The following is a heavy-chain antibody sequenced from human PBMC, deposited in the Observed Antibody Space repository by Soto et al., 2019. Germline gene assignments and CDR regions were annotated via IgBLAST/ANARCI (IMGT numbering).Heavy chain of an antibody. Sequence: EVQLLESGGGLVQPGGSLRLSCAASGFTFSSNAMSWVRQAPGKGLEWVSAISGSGGSTYYADSVKGRFTISRDNSKNTLYLQMNSLKTEDTAVYYCTTGVITMIVVVKDYWGQGTLVTVSS. CDR3: TTGVITMIVVVKDY. CDR2: ISGSGGST. V-gene: IGHV3-23*01. D-gene: IGHD3-22*01. CDR1: GFTFSSNA. J-gene: IGHJ4*02.